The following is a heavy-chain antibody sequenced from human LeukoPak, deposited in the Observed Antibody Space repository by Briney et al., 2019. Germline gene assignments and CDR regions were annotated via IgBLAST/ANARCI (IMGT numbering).Heavy chain of an antibody. CDR3: ARSGGTSARNFDWT. CDR1: GFTFSSYS. D-gene: IGHD3-9*01. J-gene: IGHJ4*02. CDR2: ISSSSSYI. V-gene: IGHV3-21*04. Sequence: SGGSLKLSCAASGFTFSSYSMNWVRQAPGKGLEWVSSISSSSSYIYYADSVKGRFTISRDNSKNTLYLQMNSLRAEDTAVYYCARSGGTSARNFDWTWGQGTLVTVSS.